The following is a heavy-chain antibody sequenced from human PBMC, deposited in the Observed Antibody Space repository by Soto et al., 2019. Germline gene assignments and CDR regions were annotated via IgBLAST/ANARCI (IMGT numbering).Heavy chain of an antibody. D-gene: IGHD3-22*01. V-gene: IGHV1-69*01. J-gene: IGHJ3*01. CDR2: INAILGKA. Sequence: QVQLVQSGAEVKKPGSSVKVSCKASGGTFSSYAISWVRQAPGQGLEWMGGINAILGKANYAEKFQGRVTITADESTSTAYMELSSLRSEDTAVYYCARERGGAIIVGVTGTFDVWGQGTLVTVSS. CDR1: GGTFSSYA. CDR3: ARERGGAIIVGVTGTFDV.